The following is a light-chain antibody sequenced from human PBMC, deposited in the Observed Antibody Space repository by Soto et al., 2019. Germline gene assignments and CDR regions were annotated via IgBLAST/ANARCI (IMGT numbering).Light chain of an antibody. J-gene: IGLJ3*02. V-gene: IGLV1-47*01. Sequence: QSVLTQPPSASGTPGQRVTISCSGGSSNIGNNYVYWYQQFPGMAPKLLIYRNNQRPSGVPDRFSGSKFATSASLAISGLRSEDEADYYCASWDDSLSGPGVFGGGTKLTVL. CDR2: RNN. CDR3: ASWDDSLSGPGV. CDR1: SSNIGNNY.